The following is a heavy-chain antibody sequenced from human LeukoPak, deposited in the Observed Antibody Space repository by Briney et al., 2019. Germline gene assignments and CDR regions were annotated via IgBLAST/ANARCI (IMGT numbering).Heavy chain of an antibody. CDR3: ARDMAGDYYDSGSYGYFDY. D-gene: IGHD3-22*01. CDR2: IYSGGSE. Sequence: GGSLRLSCAASGFSVSSNYMSWVRQAPGKGLEWVSVIYSGGSEYYAEYVKDRFTISRDNLKNRLYLQMNSLRAEDTAVYYCARDMAGDYYDSGSYGYFDYWGQGTLVTVSS. V-gene: IGHV3-66*01. CDR1: GFSVSSNY. J-gene: IGHJ4*02.